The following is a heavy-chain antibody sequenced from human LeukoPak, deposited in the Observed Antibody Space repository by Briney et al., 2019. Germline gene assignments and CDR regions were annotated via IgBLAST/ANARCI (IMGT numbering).Heavy chain of an antibody. CDR3: ARGGPHARSSFDP. Sequence: ASVNVSFKASGYTFTSYYMNWVRQAPGQGLEWMGIINPSSGRTTYAQKFQGRVTMTRDTSTSTVYMELTSLISEDTAVFYCARGGPHARSSFDPWGQGTLVTVSS. J-gene: IGHJ5*02. CDR2: INPSSGRT. V-gene: IGHV1-46*01. D-gene: IGHD3/OR15-3a*01. CDR1: GYTFTSYY.